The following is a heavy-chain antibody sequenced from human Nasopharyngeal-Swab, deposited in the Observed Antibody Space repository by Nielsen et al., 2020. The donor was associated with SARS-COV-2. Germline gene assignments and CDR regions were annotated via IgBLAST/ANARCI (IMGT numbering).Heavy chain of an antibody. CDR1: GFTFESYG. CDR3: AKDPSAAMDV. D-gene: IGHD6-13*01. V-gene: IGHV3-23*01. J-gene: IGHJ6*03. Sequence: GKSLKISCEASGFTFESYGMTWVRQAPGKGLEWVSTISGSGDNTHYADSVRGRFTISRDNSQRTVFLQMTSLRAEDTALYYCAKDPSAAMDVWGKGTTVIVSS. CDR2: ISGSGDNT.